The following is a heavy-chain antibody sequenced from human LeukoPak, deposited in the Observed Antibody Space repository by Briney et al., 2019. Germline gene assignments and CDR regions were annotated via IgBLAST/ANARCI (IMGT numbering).Heavy chain of an antibody. Sequence: PGRSLRLSCAASGFTFSSYGMHWVRQAPGKGLEWVAVISYDGSNKYYADSVKGRFTISRDNSKNTLYLQMNSLRAEDTAVYYCARDRYCTSTSCSSYFGIDVWGQGTTVTVSS. D-gene: IGHD2-2*01. CDR2: ISYDGSNK. CDR1: GFTFSSYG. J-gene: IGHJ6*02. CDR3: ARDRYCTSTSCSSYFGIDV. V-gene: IGHV3-30*03.